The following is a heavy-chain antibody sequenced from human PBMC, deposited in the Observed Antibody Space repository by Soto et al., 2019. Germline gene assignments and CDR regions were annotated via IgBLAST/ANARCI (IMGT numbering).Heavy chain of an antibody. V-gene: IGHV4-59*01. J-gene: IGHJ6*03. CDR2: IYYSGST. CDR1: GGSISSYY. CDR3: ARDAFGDYGDYFAYYMDV. Sequence: PSETLSLTCTVSGGSISSYYWSWIRQPPGKGLEWIGYIYYSGSTNYNPSLKSRDTISVDTSKNQFSLKLSSVTAADTAVYYCARDAFGDYGDYFAYYMDVWGKGTTVTVSS. D-gene: IGHD4-17*01.